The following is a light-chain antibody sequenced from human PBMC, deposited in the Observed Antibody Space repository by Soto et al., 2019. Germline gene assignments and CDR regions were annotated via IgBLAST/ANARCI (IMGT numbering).Light chain of an antibody. Sequence: AIQVTQSPSSLSASVGDRVTITCLAVQGYRSDLGWYQQKPGKAPKLLIYAASSLQSGVPSRFSGSGSGTDCTLTISSLQPEDVAMYYCQQANSFPLTLGGGTKVDI. CDR2: AAS. CDR3: QQANSFPLT. V-gene: IGKV1-6*01. J-gene: IGKJ4*01. CDR1: QGYRSD.